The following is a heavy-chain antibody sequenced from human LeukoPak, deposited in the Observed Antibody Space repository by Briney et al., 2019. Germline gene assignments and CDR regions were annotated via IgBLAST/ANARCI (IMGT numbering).Heavy chain of an antibody. CDR3: AKMYYYDSSRRYAFDI. V-gene: IGHV3-23*01. Sequence: SGGSLRLSCAASGFTFRNYAMSWVRQAPGKGLEWVSAVSSSGGGTYFAASVKGRFTISRDNSKNMLYLQMNSLRAEDTAVYYCAKMYYYDSSRRYAFDIWGQGTMVTVSS. CDR1: GFTFRNYA. J-gene: IGHJ3*02. CDR2: VSSSGGGT. D-gene: IGHD3-22*01.